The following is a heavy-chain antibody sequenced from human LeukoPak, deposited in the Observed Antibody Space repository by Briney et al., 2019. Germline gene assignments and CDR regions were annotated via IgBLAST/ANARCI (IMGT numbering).Heavy chain of an antibody. CDR2: MNPNSGNT. V-gene: IGHV1-8*01. CDR3: AGGPPEHPQGY. CDR1: GYTFTTYD. Sequence: ASVRVSCKASGYTFTTYDINWVRQATGQGLEWMGWMNPNSGNTDYAQKFQGRVTMTRNTSITTAFMELNNLRSEDTAVYYCAGGPPEHPQGYWGQGTLVTVSS. J-gene: IGHJ4*02. D-gene: IGHD1-14*01.